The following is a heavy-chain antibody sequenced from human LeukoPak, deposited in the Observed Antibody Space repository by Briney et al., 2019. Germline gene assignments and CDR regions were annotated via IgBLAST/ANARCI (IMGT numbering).Heavy chain of an antibody. Sequence: GGSLRLSCAASGFTLSDYYMSWIRQAPGKGLEWVSYSSSSGSTIYYADSVKGRFAISRDNAKNSLCLQVNSLRAEDTAVYCCARRRDFIDYWGQGTLVTVSS. D-gene: IGHD3/OR15-3a*01. CDR3: ARRRDFIDY. CDR1: GFTLSDYY. V-gene: IGHV3-11*01. CDR2: SSSSGSTI. J-gene: IGHJ4*02.